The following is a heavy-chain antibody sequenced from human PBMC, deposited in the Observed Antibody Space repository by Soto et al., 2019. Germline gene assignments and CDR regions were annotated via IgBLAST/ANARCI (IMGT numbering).Heavy chain of an antibody. Sequence: GGSLRLCCAASGFTFSSYAMSWVRQAPGKGLEWVSAISGSGDRTYSADSVKGRFTISRDNSKNTLHVQMNSLRVEDTAVYYCAKVHRQHLVRPHTFDYWGQGTLVTGSS. CDR3: AKVHRQHLVRPHTFDY. CDR2: ISGSGDRT. V-gene: IGHV3-23*01. D-gene: IGHD6-13*01. CDR1: GFTFSSYA. J-gene: IGHJ4*02.